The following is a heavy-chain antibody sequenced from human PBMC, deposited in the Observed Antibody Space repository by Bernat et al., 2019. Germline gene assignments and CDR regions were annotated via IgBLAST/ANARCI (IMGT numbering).Heavy chain of an antibody. CDR1: GFTFSSYS. CDR3: ARDCGGDCYESDRFDY. D-gene: IGHD2-21*01. J-gene: IGHJ4*02. Sequence: EVQLVVSGGGLVKPGGSLRLSCAASGFTFSSYSMNWVRQAPGKGLEWVSYISSSSSYIYYADSVKGRFTISRDNAKNSLNLQMNSLRAEDTAVYYCARDCGGDCYESDRFDYWGQGTLVTVSS. V-gene: IGHV3-21*05. CDR2: ISSSSSYI.